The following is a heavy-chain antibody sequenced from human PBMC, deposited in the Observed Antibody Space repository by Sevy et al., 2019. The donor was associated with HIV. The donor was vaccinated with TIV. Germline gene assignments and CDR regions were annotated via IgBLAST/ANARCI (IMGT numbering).Heavy chain of an antibody. J-gene: IGHJ4*02. D-gene: IGHD2-8*01. Sequence: ASVKVSCKASGYSFTAYYMHWVRQAPGQGLEWLGWINPNSGDTNYAQKFQGRVTMTRDTPISTAYMELRRLTSDDTAVYYCARGMDLGYWGQGTLVTVSS. CDR3: ARGMDLGY. CDR2: INPNSGDT. V-gene: IGHV1-2*02. CDR1: GYSFTAYY.